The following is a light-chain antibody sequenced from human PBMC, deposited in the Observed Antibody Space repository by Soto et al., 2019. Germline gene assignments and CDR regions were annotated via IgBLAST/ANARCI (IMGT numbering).Light chain of an antibody. CDR3: QQYGGSPLYT. CDR2: GAS. V-gene: IGKV3-20*01. CDR1: QSVSSSD. J-gene: IGKJ2*01. Sequence: EIVLTQSPGTLSLSPGDRATLSCWASQSVSSSDLAWYQQKPGQAPRLLIYGASTRATGIPDRFSGSGSGTDFTLTISRLEPEDFAVYYCQQYGGSPLYTFGQGTKLEIK.